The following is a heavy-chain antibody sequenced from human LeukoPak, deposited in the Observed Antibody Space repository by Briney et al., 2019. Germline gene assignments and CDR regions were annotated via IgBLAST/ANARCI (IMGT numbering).Heavy chain of an antibody. D-gene: IGHD3-22*01. CDR3: ARGGAVIPHYYYYMDV. Sequence: GGSLRLSCAASGFTFSSYWMSWVRQAPGKGLEWVANIKQDGSEKYYVDSVKGRFTISRDNAKNSLYLQMNSLRAEDTATYYCARGGAVIPHYYYYMDVWGKGTTVTVSS. J-gene: IGHJ6*03. CDR1: GFTFSSYW. V-gene: IGHV3-7*01. CDR2: IKQDGSEK.